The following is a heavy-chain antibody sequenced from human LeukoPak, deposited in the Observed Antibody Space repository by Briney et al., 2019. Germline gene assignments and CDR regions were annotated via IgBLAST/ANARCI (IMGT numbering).Heavy chain of an antibody. D-gene: IGHD2-15*01. CDR3: ARDIASCTHTTCYDIRFDY. CDR1: GFTFSSYW. J-gene: IGHJ4*02. V-gene: IGHV3-74*01. Sequence: GGSLRLSCAASGFTFSSYWMHWVRQAPGKGLVWVSRINSDGSSTSYADSVKGRFTISRDNAKNTLYLQMNSLRAEDTAVYYCARDIASCTHTTCYDIRFDYWGQGTLVTVSS. CDR2: INSDGSST.